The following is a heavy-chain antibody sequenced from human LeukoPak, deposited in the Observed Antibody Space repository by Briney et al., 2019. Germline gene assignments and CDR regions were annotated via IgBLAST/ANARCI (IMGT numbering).Heavy chain of an antibody. V-gene: IGHV3-23*01. CDR1: GFTFSSYA. Sequence: GSLRLSCAASGFTFSSYAMSWVRQAPGKGLEWVSAISGSGGSTYYADSVKGRFTISRDNSKNTLYLQMNSLRAEDTAVYYCAKDGYSSSWYHRGYFDYWGQGTLVTVSS. J-gene: IGHJ4*02. CDR3: AKDGYSSSWYHRGYFDY. D-gene: IGHD6-13*01. CDR2: ISGSGGST.